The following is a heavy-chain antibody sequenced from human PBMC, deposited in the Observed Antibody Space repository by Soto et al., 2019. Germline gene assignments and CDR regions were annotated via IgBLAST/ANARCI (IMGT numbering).Heavy chain of an antibody. CDR3: ARENGAVAQAHYYYGMDV. CDR1: GDSVSSNSAT. J-gene: IGHJ6*02. CDR2: TYYRSKWYN. V-gene: IGHV6-1*01. Sequence: SQTLSLPCVVSGDSVSSNSATWNWIRQSPSRGLEWLGRTYYRSKWYNDYAVSVKSRLTINPDTSKNQFSLQLNSVTPDDTAVYYCARENGAVAQAHYYYGMDVWGQGTTVTVSS. D-gene: IGHD3-16*01.